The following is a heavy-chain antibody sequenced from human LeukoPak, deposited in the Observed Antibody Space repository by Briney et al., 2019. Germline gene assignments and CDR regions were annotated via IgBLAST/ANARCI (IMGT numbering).Heavy chain of an antibody. Sequence: KPSATLSLTCTVSGCSISTYYWTWIRQPPGKGLEWIGYIYYSGSTNYNPSLKSRVTISVDTSKNQFSLKLSSVTAADTAVYYCARQARYSGYDLIDYWGQGTLVTVSS. CDR2: IYYSGST. CDR3: ARQARYSGYDLIDY. J-gene: IGHJ4*02. V-gene: IGHV4-59*08. D-gene: IGHD5-12*01. CDR1: GCSISTYY.